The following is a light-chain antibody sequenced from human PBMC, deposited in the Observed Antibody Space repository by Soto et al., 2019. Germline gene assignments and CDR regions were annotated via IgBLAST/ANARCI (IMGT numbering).Light chain of an antibody. V-gene: IGKV3-20*01. CDR1: QSVSSSY. CDR3: QQYGSSPLT. CDR2: GAS. Sequence: EIVLTQSPGTLSLSPGERATLSCRASQSVSSSYVAWYQQKPGQAPRLLISGASSTATGIPDRFSGSGSGTDFTLTIRRLEPEDIAVYYCQQYGSSPLTFGGGTMVEIK. J-gene: IGKJ4*01.